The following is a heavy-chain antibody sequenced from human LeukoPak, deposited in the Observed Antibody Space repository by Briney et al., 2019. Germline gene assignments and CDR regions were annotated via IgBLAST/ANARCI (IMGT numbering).Heavy chain of an antibody. Sequence: GGSLRLSCVASGFSFSSYEMNWVRQDPGKGLEWVSYISSVGSSIYNADSVKGRFTISIDNTKNTLYLQMSSLRAEDTAVYYCAKAFSAYENWPPNWFDPWGQGTLVTVSS. CDR3: AKAFSAYENWPPNWFDP. CDR2: ISSVGSSI. D-gene: IGHD5-12*01. J-gene: IGHJ5*02. CDR1: GFSFSSYE. V-gene: IGHV3-48*03.